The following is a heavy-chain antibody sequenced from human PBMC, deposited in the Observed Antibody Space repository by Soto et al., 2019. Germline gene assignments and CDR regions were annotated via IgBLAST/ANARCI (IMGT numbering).Heavy chain of an antibody. CDR2: INPSGGYT. V-gene: IGHV1-46*03. CDR1: GYTFTKYF. J-gene: IGHJ4*02. Sequence: QVQVVQSETEVTKPGASVKVSCKASGYTFTKYFMHCVRQAPGQGLEWMGFINPSGGYTSYAEKFHGRVTNPSDTSTRTIYMELRSLRSEATAVYFCARDPPPPHSYPFDSWGQGTLLTVSS. D-gene: IGHD5-18*01. CDR3: ARDPPPPHSYPFDS.